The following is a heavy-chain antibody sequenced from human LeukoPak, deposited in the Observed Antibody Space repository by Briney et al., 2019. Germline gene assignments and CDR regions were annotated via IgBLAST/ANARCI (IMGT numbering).Heavy chain of an antibody. Sequence: GGSLRLYCAASGFTFSSYAMSWVRQASGKGLEWVSAISGSGGSTYYADSVKGRFTISRDNSKNTLYLQMNSLRAEDTAVYYCAKDYRYCSSTSCLNYFDYWGQGTLVTVSS. CDR1: GFTFSSYA. D-gene: IGHD2-2*01. J-gene: IGHJ4*02. CDR2: ISGSGGST. V-gene: IGHV3-23*01. CDR3: AKDYRYCSSTSCLNYFDY.